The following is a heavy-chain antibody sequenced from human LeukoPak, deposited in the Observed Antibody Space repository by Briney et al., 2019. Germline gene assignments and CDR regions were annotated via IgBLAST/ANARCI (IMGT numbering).Heavy chain of an antibody. D-gene: IGHD4-11*01. Sequence: SETLSLTCTVHGGSVSSGSFYSSWIRQPPGNGLDWIVSIYYTASTNHNPSLKSRVTISVATYKNQFSLKLTSVTAADTAVYYCARFVRNYREVDFWGQGTLVTVSS. J-gene: IGHJ4*02. CDR1: GGSVSSGSFY. CDR2: IYYTAST. V-gene: IGHV4-61*01. CDR3: ARFVRNYREVDF.